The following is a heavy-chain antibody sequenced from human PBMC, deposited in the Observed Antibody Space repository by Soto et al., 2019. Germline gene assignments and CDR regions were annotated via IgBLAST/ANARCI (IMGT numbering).Heavy chain of an antibody. J-gene: IGHJ6*02. CDR1: GGTFAKFI. CDR2: NVPLLGTP. D-gene: IGHD1-7*01. Sequence: QAQLVQSGAELKEPGSSVRVSCKASGGTFAKFIMNWVRQTPGQGLEWMGGNVPLLGTPTYAEKFKGRVTISATGSTSTVYMELTSLRAEDTAIYYCARNGTYVSSLSPYSGMDVWGQGTKVTVSS. CDR3: ARNGTYVSSLSPYSGMDV. V-gene: IGHV1-69*01.